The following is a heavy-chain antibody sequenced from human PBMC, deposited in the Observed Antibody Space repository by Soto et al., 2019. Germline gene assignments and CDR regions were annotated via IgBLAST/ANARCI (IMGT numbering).Heavy chain of an antibody. CDR3: ARAWYNLCFDY. J-gene: IGHJ4*02. D-gene: IGHD1-1*01. CDR1: GGAVSITSYY. V-gene: IGHV4-61*01. CDR2: IHYSGST. Sequence: PSETLSLTCTVSGGAVSITSYYLTWIRQPPGKGLEWIGYIHYSGSTNYNPSLQSRVTISVDTSKNHFSLELTSVTAADTAVYYCARAWYNLCFDYWGQGAGVTV.